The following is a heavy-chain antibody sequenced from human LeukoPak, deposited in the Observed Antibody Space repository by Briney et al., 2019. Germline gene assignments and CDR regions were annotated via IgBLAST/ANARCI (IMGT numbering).Heavy chain of an antibody. J-gene: IGHJ5*02. V-gene: IGHV1-18*04. CDR2: ISAYNGNT. Sequence: ASVKVSCKASGYTFTGYYMHWVRRAPGQGLEWMGWISAYNGNTNYAQKLQGRVTMTTDTSTSTAYMELRSLRSDDTAVYYCARCLGLTGELLDMNWFDPWGQGTLVTVSS. CDR1: GYTFTGYY. D-gene: IGHD1-26*01. CDR3: ARCLGLTGELLDMNWFDP.